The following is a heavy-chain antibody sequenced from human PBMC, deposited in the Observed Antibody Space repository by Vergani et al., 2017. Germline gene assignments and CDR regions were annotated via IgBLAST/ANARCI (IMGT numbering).Heavy chain of an antibody. V-gene: IGHV4-30-4*01. Sequence: QVQLQESGPGLVKPSQTLSLTCTVSGGSISSGDYYWSWIRQPPGKGLEWIGYIYYSGSTYYNPSLMSRVTISVDTSKNQFSLKLSSVPAADTAVYYCARISTYYDILTGYWPPYYFDYWGQGTLVTVSS. CDR2: IYYSGST. D-gene: IGHD3-9*01. CDR3: ARISTYYDILTGYWPPYYFDY. CDR1: GGSISSGDYY. J-gene: IGHJ4*02.